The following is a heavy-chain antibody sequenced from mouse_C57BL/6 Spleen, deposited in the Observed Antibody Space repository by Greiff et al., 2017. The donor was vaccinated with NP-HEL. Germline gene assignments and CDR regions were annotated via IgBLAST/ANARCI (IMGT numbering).Heavy chain of an antibody. D-gene: IGHD2-3*01. CDR1: GYTFTDHT. CDR2: IYPRDGST. J-gene: IGHJ2*01. CDR3: ARDDGYYQYYFDY. Sequence: VQLQQSDAELVKPGASVKISCKVSGYTFTDHTIHWMKQRPEQGLEWIGYIYPRDGSTKYNEKFTGKATLTADKSSSTAYMQLNSLTSEDSAVYFCARDDGYYQYYFDYWGQGTTLTVSS. V-gene: IGHV1-78*01.